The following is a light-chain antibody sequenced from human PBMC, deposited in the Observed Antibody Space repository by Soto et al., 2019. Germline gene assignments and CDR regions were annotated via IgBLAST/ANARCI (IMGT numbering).Light chain of an antibody. CDR3: SSYTTSTPYV. CDR1: SSDVGAYNF. J-gene: IGLJ1*01. V-gene: IGLV2-14*01. Sequence: QSALTQPASVSGSPGQSITISCTGTSSDVGAYNFVSWYQHHPGRAPKLIIYEVTIRPSGVSNRFSGSKSGNTASLTIPGLQAEDEADYYCSSYTTSTPYVFGSGTKVTVL. CDR2: EVT.